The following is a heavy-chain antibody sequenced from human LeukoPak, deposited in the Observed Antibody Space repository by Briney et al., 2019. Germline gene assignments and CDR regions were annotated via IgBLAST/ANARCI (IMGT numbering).Heavy chain of an antibody. Sequence: ASVKVSCKASGYTFTSYGISWVRQAPGQGLERMGWISAYNGNTNYAQKLQGRVTMTTDTSTSTAYMELRSLRSDDTAVYYCARDRADILRYFDWLLYRDAFDIWGQGTMVTVSS. J-gene: IGHJ3*02. CDR3: ARDRADILRYFDWLLYRDAFDI. D-gene: IGHD3-9*01. CDR2: ISAYNGNT. CDR1: GYTFTSYG. V-gene: IGHV1-18*01.